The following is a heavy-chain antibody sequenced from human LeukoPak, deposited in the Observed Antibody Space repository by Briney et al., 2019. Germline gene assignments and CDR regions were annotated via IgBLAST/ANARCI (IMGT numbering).Heavy chain of an antibody. CDR1: GFTFSRYW. D-gene: IGHD5-18*01. Sequence: PGGSLRLSCAASGFTFSRYWMNWVRQAPGKGVVWVSRINSDGSRTDYADSVKGRFISSRDNAKNTLYLQVNSLRAEDTAVYYCARGSGYSYGFTGRERTKSRLDYWGQGTLVTVSS. CDR2: INSDGSRT. CDR3: ARGSGYSYGFTGRERTKSRLDY. J-gene: IGHJ4*02. V-gene: IGHV3-74*01.